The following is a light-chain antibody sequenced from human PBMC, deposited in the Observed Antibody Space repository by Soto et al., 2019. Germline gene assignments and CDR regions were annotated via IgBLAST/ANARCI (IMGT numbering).Light chain of an antibody. Sequence: EIVMTQSPATLSVSPGERATLSCRASQSVSNNLAWYQQKPGQAPRLLIYGASTRATGIPARFSGSGSGTEFTLTISSLQSEDFAVYYCQQYNTWPETFGQGTTVEIK. V-gene: IGKV3-15*01. CDR2: GAS. CDR1: QSVSNN. CDR3: QQYNTWPET. J-gene: IGKJ1*01.